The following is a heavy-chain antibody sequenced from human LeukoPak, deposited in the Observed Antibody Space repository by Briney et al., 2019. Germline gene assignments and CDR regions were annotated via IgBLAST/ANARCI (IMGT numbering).Heavy chain of an antibody. J-gene: IGHJ4*02. Sequence: ASVKVSCKASGYTFTSYDINWVRQATGQGLEWMGWMNPNSGNTGYAQKFQGRVTMTRNTSISTAYMELSSLRSEDTAVHYCARGVTVLSYGYSEPDYWGQGTLVTVSS. CDR1: GYTFTSYD. D-gene: IGHD5-18*01. CDR3: ARGVTVLSYGYSEPDY. V-gene: IGHV1-8*01. CDR2: MNPNSGNT.